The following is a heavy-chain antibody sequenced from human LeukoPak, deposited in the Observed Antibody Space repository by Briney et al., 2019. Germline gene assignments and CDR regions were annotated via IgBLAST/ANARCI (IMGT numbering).Heavy chain of an antibody. J-gene: IGHJ5*02. CDR1: GYTFTGYY. CDR2: INPNSGGT. Sequence: ASVKVSCKASGYTFTGYYMHWVRQAPGQGLEWMGWINPNSGGTNYARKFQGRVTMTRDTSISTAYMELSRLRSDDTAVYYCARGVLLRLRLGELSLRDRFDPWGQGTLVTVSS. CDR3: ARGVLLRLRLGELSLRDRFDP. D-gene: IGHD3-16*02. V-gene: IGHV1-2*02.